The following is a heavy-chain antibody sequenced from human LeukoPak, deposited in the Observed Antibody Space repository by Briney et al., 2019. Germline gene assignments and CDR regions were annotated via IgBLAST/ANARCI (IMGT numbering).Heavy chain of an antibody. D-gene: IGHD4-17*01. CDR1: GFTFSSYG. J-gene: IGHJ4*02. CDR2: ISYDGSNK. Sequence: GGSLRLSCAASGFTFSSYGMHWVRQAPGKGLEWVAVISYDGSNKYYADSVKDRFTIPRDNSKNTLYLQMNSLRAEDTAVYYCAKDFNGDYFDYWGQGTLVTVSS. CDR3: AKDFNGDYFDY. V-gene: IGHV3-30*18.